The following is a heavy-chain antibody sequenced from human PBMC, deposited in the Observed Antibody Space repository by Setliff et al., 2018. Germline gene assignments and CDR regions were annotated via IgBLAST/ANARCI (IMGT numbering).Heavy chain of an antibody. CDR1: GYSISSGYY. D-gene: IGHD3-3*02. V-gene: IGHV4-38-2*02. CDR3: ARHLWGRYMAESSDYFDY. J-gene: IGHJ4*02. CDR2: FFHTGNT. Sequence: PSETLSFTCTVSGYSISSGYYWGWIRQPTGKGLEWLGSFFHTGNTYYNPSLEGRVTISVDTSNNQFSLKLSSVTAADTAVYYCARHLWGRYMAESSDYFDYWGQGSLVTVSS.